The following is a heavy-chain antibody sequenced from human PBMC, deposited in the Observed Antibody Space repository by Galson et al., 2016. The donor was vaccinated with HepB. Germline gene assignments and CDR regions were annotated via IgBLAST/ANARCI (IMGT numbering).Heavy chain of an antibody. CDR1: GFTFTKYA. Sequence: SLRLSCAASGFTFTKYAMNWVRQAPGKGLEWVSGISRSGDNIDYADSVKGRFTISRDNYENTVYLQMDSLRADDTAVYYCVKGGDCGGVGYWGLDWGQGTLVIVSS. CDR2: ISRSGDNI. V-gene: IGHV3-23*01. CDR3: VKGGDCGGVGYWGLD. J-gene: IGHJ4*02. D-gene: IGHD2-21*02.